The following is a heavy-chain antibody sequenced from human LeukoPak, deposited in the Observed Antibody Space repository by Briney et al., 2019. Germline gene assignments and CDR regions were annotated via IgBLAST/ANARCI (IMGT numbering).Heavy chain of an antibody. CDR3: ARGQRAHVEWSNYMDV. CDR2: ISYDGSNK. V-gene: IGHV3-30*04. CDR1: GFTFSSYA. J-gene: IGHJ6*03. D-gene: IGHD3-3*01. Sequence: GRSLRLSCAASGFTFSSYAMHWVRQAPGKGLEWVALISYDGSNKYYADSVKGRFTISRDNSKNKLYLQMNSLRTEDTAVYYCARGQRAHVEWSNYMDVWGKGATVIVSS.